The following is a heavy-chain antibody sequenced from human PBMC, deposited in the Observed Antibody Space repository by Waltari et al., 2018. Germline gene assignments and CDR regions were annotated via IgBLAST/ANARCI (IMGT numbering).Heavy chain of an antibody. J-gene: IGHJ3*02. CDR2: GNAKANNYRA. V-gene: IGHV3-73*02. D-gene: IGHD6-13*01. CDR1: GFTFSDSD. CDR3: TRRGIAADAFDI. Sequence: EVQLVESGGGLVQPGGSLKLSCAASGFTFSDSDIHWVRQASGKGLECVGRGNAKANNYRAIYAVSLKGRCTSARDDSSNTAYLQMNSRKSDDTAIYYCTRRGIAADAFDIWGQGTMVTVSS.